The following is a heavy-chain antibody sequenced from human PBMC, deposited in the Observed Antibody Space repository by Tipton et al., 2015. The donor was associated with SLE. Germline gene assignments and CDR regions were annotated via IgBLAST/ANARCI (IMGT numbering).Heavy chain of an antibody. CDR3: ARVPAVYYYYMDV. D-gene: IGHD2-2*01. Sequence: TLSLTCTVSGGSIRRYYWSWIRQPPGKGLEWIGNIYYSGSTNYNPSLKSRVTISVDTSKNQFSLKLSSVTAADTAVYYCARVPAVYYYYMDVWGKRTTVTVSS. V-gene: IGHV4-59*01. CDR2: IYYSGST. CDR1: GGSIRRYY. J-gene: IGHJ6*03.